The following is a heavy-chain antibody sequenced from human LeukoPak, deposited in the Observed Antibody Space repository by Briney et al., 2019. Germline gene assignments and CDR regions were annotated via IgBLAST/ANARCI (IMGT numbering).Heavy chain of an antibody. V-gene: IGHV3-23*01. J-gene: IGHJ4*02. Sequence: QSGGSLRLSCAASGFTVSAYAMAWVRQAPGKGLEGVSTIYDDNTYYADSVKGRFAISTDNSKNTLYLQMNSLRVEDTAVYFCAARKVRGVWFYLDYWGQGTLVTVSS. D-gene: IGHD3-10*01. CDR3: AARKVRGVWFYLDY. CDR2: IYDDNT. CDR1: GFTVSAYA.